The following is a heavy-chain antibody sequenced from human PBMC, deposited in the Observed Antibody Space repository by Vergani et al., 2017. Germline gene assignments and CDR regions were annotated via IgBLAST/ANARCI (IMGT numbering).Heavy chain of an antibody. Sequence: QVQLVQSGAEVKKPGSSVKVSCKASGGTFSSYTISWVRQAPGQGLEWMGRIIPILGIANYAQKFQGRVTITADKSTSTAYMELSSLRSEHTAVYYCANYYGSGSYWDWGQGTLVTVSS. V-gene: IGHV1-69*02. J-gene: IGHJ4*02. D-gene: IGHD3-10*01. CDR2: IIPILGIA. CDR1: GGTFSSYT. CDR3: ANYYGSGSYWD.